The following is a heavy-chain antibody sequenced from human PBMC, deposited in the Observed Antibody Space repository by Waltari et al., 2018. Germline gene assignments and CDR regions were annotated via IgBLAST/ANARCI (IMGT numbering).Heavy chain of an antibody. CDR2: VGSSGAAT. J-gene: IGHJ4*02. CDR3: AKRGAPGELWFFDY. D-gene: IGHD2-21*01. CDR1: GFTFRDYA. Sequence: EVQLLESGGGLVQPGGSLRLSCTVSGFTFRDYAMTWVRQAPGRGVEGVACVGSSGAATYYADSVKGRFAISRDNSRNTLYLQMNSLRAEDTAMYYCAKRGAPGELWFFDYWGQGNLVTVSS. V-gene: IGHV3-23*01.